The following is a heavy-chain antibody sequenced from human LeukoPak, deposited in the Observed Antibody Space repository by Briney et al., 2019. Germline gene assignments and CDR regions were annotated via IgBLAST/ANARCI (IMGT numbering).Heavy chain of an antibody. J-gene: IGHJ5*02. Sequence: GGSLRLSCAASGFTFSSYAMTWVRQAPGKGLEWVSGIDTKGTRTYYADSVKGRFTISRDNSKNTVYLQMNSLRAEDTALYYCAKSMVPTGKPVDDTWGQGTLVTVSS. CDR2: IDTKGTRT. CDR1: GFTFSSYA. V-gene: IGHV3-23*05. CDR3: AKSMVPTGKPVDDT. D-gene: IGHD4/OR15-4a*01.